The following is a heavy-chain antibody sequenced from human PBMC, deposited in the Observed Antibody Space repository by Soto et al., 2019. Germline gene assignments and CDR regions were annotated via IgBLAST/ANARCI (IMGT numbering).Heavy chain of an antibody. D-gene: IGHD3-3*02. Sequence: KASETLSLTCTVSGGSISSSSYYWGWIRQPPGKGLEWIGSIYYSGSTYYNPSLKSRVTISVDTSKNQFSLKLSSVTAADTAVYYCASPKIAFYNWFYPWGQGTLVTVSS. CDR1: GGSISSSSYY. V-gene: IGHV4-39*01. J-gene: IGHJ5*02. CDR3: ASPKIAFYNWFYP. CDR2: IYYSGST.